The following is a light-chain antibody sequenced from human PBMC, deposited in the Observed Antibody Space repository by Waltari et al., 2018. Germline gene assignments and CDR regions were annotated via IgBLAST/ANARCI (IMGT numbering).Light chain of an antibody. Sequence: QSVLTQSPSVSEAPRQRVTISCSGSISNIRNTAVSWYQQLPGKAPKLLIYYDDVLPSGVSDRFSGSKSGTSASLAINGLQSEDEADYYCAAWDDSLNGVVFGGGTKLTVL. CDR2: YDD. V-gene: IGLV1-36*01. CDR3: AAWDDSLNGVV. J-gene: IGLJ2*01. CDR1: ISNIRNTA.